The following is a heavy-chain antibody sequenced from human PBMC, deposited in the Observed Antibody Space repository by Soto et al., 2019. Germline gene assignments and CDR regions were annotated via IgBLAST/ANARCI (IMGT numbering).Heavy chain of an antibody. CDR2: ISGSGGST. CDR3: ARDMDYYDSSGALDY. J-gene: IGHJ4*02. V-gene: IGHV3-23*01. D-gene: IGHD3-22*01. Sequence: GGSLRLSCAASGFTFSSYAMSWVRQAPGKGLEWVSAISGSGGSTYYADSVKGRFTISRDNSKNTLYLQMNSLRAEDTAVYYCARDMDYYDSSGALDYWGQGTLVTVSS. CDR1: GFTFSSYA.